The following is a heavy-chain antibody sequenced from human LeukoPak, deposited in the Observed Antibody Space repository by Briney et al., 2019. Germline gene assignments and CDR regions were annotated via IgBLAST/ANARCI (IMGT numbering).Heavy chain of an antibody. D-gene: IGHD2-2*01. CDR2: INHSGST. Sequence: PSETLSLTCAVYGGSFSGYYWSWIRQPPGKGLEWIGEINHSGSTNYKASLKSRVTISVDTSKNQFSLKLSSVTAADTAVYYCARGPDCSSTSCEYYFDYWGQGTLVTVSS. V-gene: IGHV4-34*01. CDR1: GGSFSGYY. J-gene: IGHJ4*02. CDR3: ARGPDCSSTSCEYYFDY.